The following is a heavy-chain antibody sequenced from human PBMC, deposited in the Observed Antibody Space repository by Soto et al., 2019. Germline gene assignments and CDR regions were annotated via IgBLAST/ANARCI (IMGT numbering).Heavy chain of an antibody. D-gene: IGHD6-13*01. CDR3: ARDLGTAAGSDY. J-gene: IGHJ4*02. V-gene: IGHV3-21*01. Sequence: GSLRLSCAASGFTFSSYSMNWVRRAPGKGLEWVSSISSSSYIYYADSVKGRFTISRDNAKNSLYLQMNSLRAEDTAVYYCARDLGTAAGSDYWGQGTLVTVSS. CDR2: ISSSSYI. CDR1: GFTFSSYS.